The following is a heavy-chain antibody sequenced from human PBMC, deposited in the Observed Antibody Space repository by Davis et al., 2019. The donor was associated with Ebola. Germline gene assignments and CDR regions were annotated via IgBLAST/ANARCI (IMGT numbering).Heavy chain of an antibody. CDR2: IQSDGRGR. Sequence: GESLKISCAASGLTFSNAWMSWVRQTPGKGLVWVSHIQSDGRGRNYADSVKGRFTISREPAKNTRYLQMNSLRAEDTAVYYCATGVPGNDWQHQFNYWGQGTLVTVSS. CDR3: ATGVPGNDWQHQFNY. D-gene: IGHD3-9*01. V-gene: IGHV3-74*01. J-gene: IGHJ4*02. CDR1: GLTFSNAW.